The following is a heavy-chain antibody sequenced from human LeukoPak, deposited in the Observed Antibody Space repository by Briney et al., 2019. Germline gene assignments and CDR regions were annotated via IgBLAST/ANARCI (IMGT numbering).Heavy chain of an antibody. J-gene: IGHJ4*02. CDR2: IYPGDSDT. D-gene: IGHD1-7*01. Sequence: GESLKISCKGSGYTFISHWIGWVRQMPGKGLEWMGIIYPGDSDTRYGPSFQGQVTISVDKSISTAYLQWSSLKASDSAMYYCAREGTTGGYYDYWGQGTQVTVSS. CDR3: AREGTTGGYYDY. V-gene: IGHV5-51*01. CDR1: GYTFISHW.